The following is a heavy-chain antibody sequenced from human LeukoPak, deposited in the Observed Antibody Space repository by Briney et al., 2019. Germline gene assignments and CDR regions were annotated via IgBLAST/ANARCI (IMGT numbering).Heavy chain of an antibody. J-gene: IGHJ4*02. Sequence: GSLRLSCAASGFTFSSYAMHWVRQAPGKGLEWVAFIRYDGSNKYYADSVKGRFTISRDNAKNSLYLQMNSLRAEDTAVYYCARPKGGSGYDFDYWGQGTLVTVSS. CDR1: GFTFSSYA. CDR2: IRYDGSNK. CDR3: ARPKGGSGYDFDY. D-gene: IGHD5-12*01. V-gene: IGHV3-30*04.